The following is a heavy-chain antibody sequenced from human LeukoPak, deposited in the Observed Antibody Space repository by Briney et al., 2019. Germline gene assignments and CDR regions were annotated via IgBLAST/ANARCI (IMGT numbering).Heavy chain of an antibody. CDR1: GGTFSSYA. J-gene: IGHJ3*02. CDR2: INPNSGNT. CDR3: ARDGDYDAFDI. V-gene: IGHV1-8*02. Sequence: ASVKVSCKASGGTFSSYAISWVRQATGPGLEWMGWINPNSGNTGYAQKFQGRVTMTRNTSISTAYMELSSLRSEDTAVYYCARDGDYDAFDIWGQGTMVTVSS. D-gene: IGHD4-17*01.